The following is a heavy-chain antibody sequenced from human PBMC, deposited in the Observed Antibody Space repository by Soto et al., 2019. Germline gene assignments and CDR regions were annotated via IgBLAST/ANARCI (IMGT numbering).Heavy chain of an antibody. CDR2: ISYDGSNK. V-gene: IGHV3-30-3*01. Sequence: QVQLVESGGGVVQPGRSLRLSCAASGFTFSSYAMHWVRQAPGKGLEWVAVISYDGSNKYYADSVKGRFTISRDNSKNTLYLQMNSLRAEDTAVYYFARDKMRDSSGWFRLSYYDYVMDVWGQGTTVTVSS. D-gene: IGHD6-19*01. CDR3: ARDKMRDSSGWFRLSYYDYVMDV. CDR1: GFTFSSYA. J-gene: IGHJ6*02.